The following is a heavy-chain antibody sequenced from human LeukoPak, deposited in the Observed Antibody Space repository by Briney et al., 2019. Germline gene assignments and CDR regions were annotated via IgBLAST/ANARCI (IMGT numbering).Heavy chain of an antibody. CDR3: ARDLGGDSGDFFDY. Sequence: ASVKVSCKASGYIFTDYYIHWVRQAPGQGLECLGWINPNSGGTNYVQKFQGRVTMTRDSSISTAYMELNRLRSDDTAVYYCARDLGGDSGDFFDYWGQGTLVTVSS. J-gene: IGHJ4*02. CDR1: GYIFTDYY. V-gene: IGHV1-2*02. D-gene: IGHD2-21*02. CDR2: INPNSGGT.